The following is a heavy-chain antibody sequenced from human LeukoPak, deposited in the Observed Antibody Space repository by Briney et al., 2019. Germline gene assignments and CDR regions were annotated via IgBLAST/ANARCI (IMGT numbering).Heavy chain of an antibody. V-gene: IGHV4-59*08. CDR2: IYYSESA. J-gene: IGHJ3*02. CDR1: GGSIRSYY. D-gene: IGHD3-22*01. CDR3: ARVGGYPLSAFDI. Sequence: SETLSPTCTVSGGSIRSYYWSWIRQPPGKGLEWIGYIYYSESANYNPSLKSRITISLDTSKNQFSLKLNSVTAADTAVYYCARVGGYPLSAFDIWGQGTMVTVSS.